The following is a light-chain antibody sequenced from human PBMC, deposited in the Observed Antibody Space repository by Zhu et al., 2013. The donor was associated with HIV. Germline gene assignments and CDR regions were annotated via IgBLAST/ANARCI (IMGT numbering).Light chain of an antibody. Sequence: QSVLTQPPSASGTPGQTVTISCSGTSPNIGSSIVNWYQQLPGTAPKLIIYINNQRPAGVPDRFSGSKSGTSGSLAISGLQSEDEADYYCQSYDSSLSAYVFGTGTKVTVL. CDR1: SPNIGSSI. V-gene: IGLV1-44*01. CDR2: INN. J-gene: IGLJ1*01. CDR3: QSYDSSLSAYV.